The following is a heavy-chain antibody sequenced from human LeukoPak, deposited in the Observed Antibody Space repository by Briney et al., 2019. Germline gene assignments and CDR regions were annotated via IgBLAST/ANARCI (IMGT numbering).Heavy chain of an antibody. J-gene: IGHJ4*02. CDR1: GGSFSGYY. V-gene: IGHV4-59*12. CDR3: SRLGSATYDY. CDR2: IYYSGST. Sequence: SETLSLTCSVSGGSFSGYYWNWIRQPPGKGLEWIGQIYYSGSTNYHPSLKSRVTISLDTSKNRFSLNLSSVTAADTAVYYCSRLGSATYDYWGQGTLVTVSS. D-gene: IGHD1-26*01.